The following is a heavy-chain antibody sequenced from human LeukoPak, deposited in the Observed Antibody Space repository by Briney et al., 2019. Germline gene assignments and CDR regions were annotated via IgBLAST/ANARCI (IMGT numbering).Heavy chain of an antibody. CDR3: ARTYSSSWYRHYYMDV. J-gene: IGHJ6*03. CDR1: GGAISTGDYY. CDR2: IYYSGSS. Sequence: SETLSLTCTVSGGAISTGDYYWSWIRQPPGKGLEWIGYIYYSGSSYYNPSLNSRVTISEDTSKNQFSLKLSSVTAADTAVYYCARTYSSSWYRHYYMDVWGKGTTVNVSS. D-gene: IGHD6-13*01. V-gene: IGHV4-30-4*08.